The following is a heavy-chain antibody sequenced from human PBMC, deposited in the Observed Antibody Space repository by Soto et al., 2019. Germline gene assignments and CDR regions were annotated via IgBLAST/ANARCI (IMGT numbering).Heavy chain of an antibody. CDR3: ATGQYYYDSSAYYYS. CDR1: GFTFSDYY. CDR2: ISSSSSYT. V-gene: IGHV3-11*05. D-gene: IGHD3-22*01. J-gene: IGHJ4*02. Sequence: QVQLVESGGGLVKPGGSLRLSCAASGFTFSDYYMSWIRQDPGKGLEWVSYISSSSSYTNYADSVKGRFTISRDNAKNSLFLQMNSLRAEDTAVYYCATGQYYYDSSAYYYSWGQGTLVTVSS.